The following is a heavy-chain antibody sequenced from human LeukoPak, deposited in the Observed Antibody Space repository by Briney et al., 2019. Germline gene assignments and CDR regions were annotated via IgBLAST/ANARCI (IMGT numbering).Heavy chain of an antibody. D-gene: IGHD3-22*01. J-gene: IGHJ4*02. Sequence: PGGSLRLSCAASGFTFSSYWMSWVRQAPGKGLEWVANIKQDGSEKYYVDSVKGRFTISRDNAKNSLYLQMNSLRAEDTAVYYCARDFAYHDSSGYYYWGQGTLVTVSS. CDR2: IKQDGSEK. V-gene: IGHV3-7*01. CDR1: GFTFSSYW. CDR3: ARDFAYHDSSGYYY.